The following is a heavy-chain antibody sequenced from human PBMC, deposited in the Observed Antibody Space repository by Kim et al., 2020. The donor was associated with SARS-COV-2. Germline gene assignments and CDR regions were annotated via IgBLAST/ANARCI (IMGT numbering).Heavy chain of an antibody. V-gene: IGHV3-23*01. CDR2: ISDTDNT. Sequence: GGSLRLSCTASGFTFSAYTMNWVRQAPGKGLEWVSSISDTDNTHYADSVKGRLTISRDNSENTVSLQMNSLRAEDTAIYYCTSRGVAHFDSWGQGTLVT. CDR3: TSRGVAHFDS. D-gene: IGHD3-10*01. CDR1: GFTFSAYT. J-gene: IGHJ4*02.